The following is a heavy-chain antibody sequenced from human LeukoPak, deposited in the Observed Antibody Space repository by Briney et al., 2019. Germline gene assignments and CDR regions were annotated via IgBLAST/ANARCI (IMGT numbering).Heavy chain of an antibody. J-gene: IGHJ4*02. D-gene: IGHD6-19*01. CDR3: ARVAVAGHFDY. Sequence: PGGSLRLSCAVSGFTFSSYGMHWVRQAPGKGLEWVAVIWYDGSNKYYADSVKGRFTISRDNSKNTLYLQMNSLRAEDTAVYYCARVAVAGHFDYWGQGTLVTVSS. CDR2: IWYDGSNK. V-gene: IGHV3-33*01. CDR1: GFTFSSYG.